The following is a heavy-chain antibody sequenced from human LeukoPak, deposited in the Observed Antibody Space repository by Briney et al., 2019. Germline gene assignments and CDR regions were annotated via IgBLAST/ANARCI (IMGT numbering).Heavy chain of an antibody. V-gene: IGHV4-34*01. D-gene: IGHD2-21*01. Sequence: PDTVSLTCAVYGGSFSGYYWSWIRQPPGKGLEWIGEINHSASTNYNPSLKSRVTISVDTSKNQFSLKLSSVTAADTAVYYCARLGETYYYYYMDVWGKGTTVTVSS. CDR1: GGSFSGYY. CDR2: INHSAST. J-gene: IGHJ6*03. CDR3: ARLGETYYYYYMDV.